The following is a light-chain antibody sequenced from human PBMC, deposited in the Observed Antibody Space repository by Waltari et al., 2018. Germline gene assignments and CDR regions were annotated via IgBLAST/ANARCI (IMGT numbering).Light chain of an antibody. CDR1: QSVSYTASNKHY. CDR3: QQYYTTPLT. V-gene: IGKV4-1*01. CDR2: WAS. Sequence: DIVMTQSPDALAVSLGERATIHCKSSQSVSYTASNKHYLAWYQQKPGQPPKLIIYWASNRESGVPDRFSGSRSGTDFPLTISRLQAEDVAVYYCQQYYTTPLTCGGGTKVEI. J-gene: IGKJ4*01.